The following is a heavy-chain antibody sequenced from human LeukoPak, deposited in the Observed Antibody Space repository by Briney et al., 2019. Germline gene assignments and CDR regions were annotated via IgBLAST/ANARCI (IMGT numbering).Heavy chain of an antibody. CDR2: ISGSGGST. V-gene: IGHV3-23*01. Sequence: GGSLRLSCAASGFTFSSYAMSWVRQAPGKGLEWVSAISGSGGSTYYADSVKGRFTISRDNSKNTLYLQMNSLRAEDTAVYYCAKDPEGIAARPDWFDPWGQGTLVTISS. CDR1: GFTFSSYA. D-gene: IGHD6-6*01. J-gene: IGHJ5*02. CDR3: AKDPEGIAARPDWFDP.